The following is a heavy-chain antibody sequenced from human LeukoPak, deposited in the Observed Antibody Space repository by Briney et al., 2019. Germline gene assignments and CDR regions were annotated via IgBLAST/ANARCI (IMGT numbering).Heavy chain of an antibody. J-gene: IGHJ4*02. V-gene: IGHV4-34*01. Sequence: SETLSLTCAVYGGSFSGYYWSWIRQPPGKGLEWIGEINHSGSTNYNPSLKSRVTISVDTSKNQFSLKLSSVTAADTAVYYCASVGATPETNYFDYWGQGTLVTVSS. CDR3: ASVGATPETNYFDY. D-gene: IGHD1-26*01. CDR2: INHSGST. CDR1: GGSFSGYY.